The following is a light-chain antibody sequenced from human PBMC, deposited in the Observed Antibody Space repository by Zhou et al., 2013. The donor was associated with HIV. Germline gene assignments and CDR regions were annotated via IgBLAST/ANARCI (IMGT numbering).Light chain of an antibody. CDR1: QNVAYD. CDR3: QQYGRSPKT. CDR2: DVS. V-gene: IGKV3-20*01. J-gene: IGKJ1*01. Sequence: EIVLTQSPSTLSLSPGESAALSCRASQNVAYDFAWYQQKPGQAPRLLIYDVSNRATGIPARFSGSGSGTDFTLTISRLEPEDFAVYYCQQYGRSPKTFGQGTKVEIK.